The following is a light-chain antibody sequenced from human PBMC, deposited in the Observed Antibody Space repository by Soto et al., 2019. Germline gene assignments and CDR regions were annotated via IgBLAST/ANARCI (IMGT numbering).Light chain of an antibody. CDR2: AAS. CDR3: QQSYSTPLT. V-gene: IGKV1-39*01. J-gene: IGKJ4*01. CDR1: QSIRTY. Sequence: DIQMTQSPSSLSASVGDRVTIPCRASQSIRTYLNWYQQRQGQPPKLLIYAASILQSGVPSRFSGSGSGTDFTLTISSLQTEDFATYYCQQSYSTPLTFGGGTQVEIK.